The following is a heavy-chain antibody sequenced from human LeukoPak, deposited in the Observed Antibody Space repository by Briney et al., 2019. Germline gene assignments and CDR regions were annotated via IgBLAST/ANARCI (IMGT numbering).Heavy chain of an antibody. CDR3: ARDSAGSSWYWCDP. J-gene: IGHJ5*02. D-gene: IGHD6-13*01. CDR1: GYTFTGYY. V-gene: IGHV1-2*02. Sequence: ASVKVSCKASGYTFTGYYMHWVRQAPGQGLEWMGWISPNSGGTNYAQKFQGRVTMTRDTSISTAYMELSRLRSDDTAVYYCARDSAGSSWYWCDPWGQGTLVTVSS. CDR2: ISPNSGGT.